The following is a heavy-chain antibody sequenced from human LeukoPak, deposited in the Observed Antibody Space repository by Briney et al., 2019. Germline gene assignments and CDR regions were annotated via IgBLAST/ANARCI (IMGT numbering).Heavy chain of an antibody. J-gene: IGHJ3*02. D-gene: IGHD3-10*01. CDR1: GFAFSSYD. CDR2: IGTAGDT. CDR3: ARAYRGYYGSGSYYNDAFDI. V-gene: IGHV3-13*04. Sequence: GGSLRLSCAASGFAFSSYDMHWVRQATGKGLEWVSAIGTAGDTYYPGSVKGRFTISRDNAKNSLYLQMNSLRAGDTAVYYCARAYRGYYGSGSYYNDAFDIWGQGTMVTVSS.